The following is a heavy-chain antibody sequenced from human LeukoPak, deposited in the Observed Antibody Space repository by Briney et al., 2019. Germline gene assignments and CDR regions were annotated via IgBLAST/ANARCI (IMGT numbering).Heavy chain of an antibody. CDR3: ARGRDSSGKLIGY. V-gene: IGHV1-8*02. J-gene: IGHJ4*02. Sequence: AASVKVSCKASGYTFTGYYMHWVRQATGQGLEWMGWMNPNSGNTGYAQKFQGRVTMTRNTSISTAYMELSSLRSGDTAVYYCARGRDSSGKLIGYWGQGTLVTVSS. CDR1: GYTFTGYY. D-gene: IGHD3-22*01. CDR2: MNPNSGNT.